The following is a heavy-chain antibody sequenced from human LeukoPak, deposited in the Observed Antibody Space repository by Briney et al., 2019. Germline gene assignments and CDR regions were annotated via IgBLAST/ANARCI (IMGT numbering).Heavy chain of an antibody. CDR3: ARLQRTFGGHSRYYDS. J-gene: IGHJ5*01. Sequence: QSGPTLVNPTQTVTLTCTYAGFSLSTSGLGVGWIRQPPGMALELLALIYWDADKRYSPSLRSRLTITKDTSKNQVVLTMTNMEAVDTATYYCARLQRTFGGHSRYYDSWGRGTLVTVSS. V-gene: IGHV2-5*02. CDR2: IYWDADK. D-gene: IGHD4-23*01. CDR1: GFSLSTSGLG.